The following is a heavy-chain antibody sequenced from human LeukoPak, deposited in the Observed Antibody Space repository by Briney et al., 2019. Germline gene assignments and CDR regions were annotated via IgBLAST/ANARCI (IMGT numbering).Heavy chain of an antibody. CDR1: GFTFSSYS. V-gene: IGHV3-21*01. D-gene: IGHD3-9*01. Sequence: GGSLRLSCAASGFTFSSYSMNWVRQAPGKGLEWVSCISSSSYIYYADSVKGRFTISRDNAKNSLYLQMNSLRAEDTAVYYCARVPYDILTGYQDYWGQGTLVTVSS. J-gene: IGHJ4*02. CDR2: ISSSSYI. CDR3: ARVPYDILTGYQDY.